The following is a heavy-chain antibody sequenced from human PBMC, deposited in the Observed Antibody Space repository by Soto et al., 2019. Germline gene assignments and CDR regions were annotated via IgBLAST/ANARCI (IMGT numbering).Heavy chain of an antibody. J-gene: IGHJ4*02. V-gene: IGHV3-30*18. CDR1: GFTFSSYG. D-gene: IGHD6-25*01. Sequence: GGSLRLSCAASGFTFSSYGMHWVRQAPGKGLEWVAVISYDGSNKYYADSVKGRFTISRDNSKNTLYPQMNSLRAEDTAVYYCAKTPSAAAAVFVYSFDYWGKGTLVTVSS. CDR2: ISYDGSNK. CDR3: AKTPSAAAAVFVYSFDY.